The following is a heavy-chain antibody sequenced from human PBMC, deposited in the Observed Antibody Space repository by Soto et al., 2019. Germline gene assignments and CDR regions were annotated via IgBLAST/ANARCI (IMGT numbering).Heavy chain of an antibody. V-gene: IGHV3-7*02. D-gene: IGHD7-27*01. J-gene: IGHJ4*02. Sequence: PGGSLRLSSAASGFTFGLYWMGCVLRAPGKGREWVANLKGDGSEKYFLESVKGRFTMSRDNAKNSFYLHMNNLRAEDTAVYFCARMGLWGKLIDLWGQGTPVTVS. CDR3: ARMGLWGKLIDL. CDR2: LKGDGSEK. CDR1: GFTFGLYW.